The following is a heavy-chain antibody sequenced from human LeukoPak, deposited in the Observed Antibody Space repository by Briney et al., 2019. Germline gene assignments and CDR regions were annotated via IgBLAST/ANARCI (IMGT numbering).Heavy chain of an antibody. CDR3: ARERASESYYKAPLFDS. CDR1: GFTFSSYW. D-gene: IGHD3-10*01. Sequence: GGSLRLSCAASGFTFSSYWMTWVRQAPGKGLEWVGNINQPGSERYYVDSMKGRFTISRDNAKNSLYLQMNSLRAEDTAVYYCARERASESYYKAPLFDSCGQGTLVTVSS. J-gene: IGHJ4*02. CDR2: INQPGSER. V-gene: IGHV3-7*01.